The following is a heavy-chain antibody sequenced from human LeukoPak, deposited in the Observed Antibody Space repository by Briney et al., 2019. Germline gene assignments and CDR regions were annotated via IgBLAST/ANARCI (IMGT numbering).Heavy chain of an antibody. D-gene: IGHD1-26*01. CDR3: ARWDSAGTSKYYFDY. CDR2: IYSGGTT. Sequence: GGSLRLSCAVSGFTVSSNYMSWVRQAPGKGLEWVSIIYSGGTTYYADSVEGRFTISRDNSKNTLYLQMNSLRADDTAVYFCARWDSAGTSKYYFDYWGQGTLVTVSP. J-gene: IGHJ4*02. CDR1: GFTVSSNY. V-gene: IGHV3-53*01.